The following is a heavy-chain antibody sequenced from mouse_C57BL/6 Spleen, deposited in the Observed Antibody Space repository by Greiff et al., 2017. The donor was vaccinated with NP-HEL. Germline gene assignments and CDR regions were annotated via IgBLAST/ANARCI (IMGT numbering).Heavy chain of an antibody. V-gene: IGHV5-9-1*02. Sequence: EVKLVESGEGLVKPGGSLKLSCAASGFTFSSYAMSWVRQTPEKRLEWVAYISSGGDYIYYADTVQGRFTISRDNARNTLYLQMSSLKSEDTAMYYCTRDGDSYGSSLYYAMDYWGQGTSVTVSS. CDR2: ISSGGDYI. D-gene: IGHD1-1*01. CDR1: GFTFSSYA. J-gene: IGHJ4*01. CDR3: TRDGDSYGSSLYYAMDY.